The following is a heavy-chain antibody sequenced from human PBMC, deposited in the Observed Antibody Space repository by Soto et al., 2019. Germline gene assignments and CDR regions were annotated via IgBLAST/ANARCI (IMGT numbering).Heavy chain of an antibody. Sequence: QLQLQESGSGLVKPSQTLSLTCAVSGGSISSGGYSWSWIRQPPGKGLEWIGYIYHSGSTYYNPSLKSRVTISVDRSKNQFSLKLSSVTAADTAVYYCARASSDYYDSSGPFDYWGQGTLVTVSS. CDR2: IYHSGST. V-gene: IGHV4-30-2*01. J-gene: IGHJ4*02. CDR1: GGSISSGGYS. D-gene: IGHD3-22*01. CDR3: ARASSDYYDSSGPFDY.